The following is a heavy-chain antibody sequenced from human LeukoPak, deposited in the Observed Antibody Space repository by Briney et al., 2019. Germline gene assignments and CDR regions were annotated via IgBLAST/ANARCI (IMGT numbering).Heavy chain of an antibody. D-gene: IGHD4-17*01. CDR3: ARGGMTTVTKGDY. CDR1: GFTFSSYS. CDR2: ISSSSSYI. Sequence: GGSLRLSCAASGFTFSSYSMNWVRQAPGKGLEWVSSISSSSSYIYYADSVKGRFTISRGNAKNSLYLQMNSLRAEDTAVYYCARGGMTTVTKGDYWGQGTLVTVSS. V-gene: IGHV3-21*01. J-gene: IGHJ4*02.